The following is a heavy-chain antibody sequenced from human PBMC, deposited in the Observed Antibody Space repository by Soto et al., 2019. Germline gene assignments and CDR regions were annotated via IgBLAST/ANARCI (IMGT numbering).Heavy chain of an antibody. CDR2: ISGSGDST. D-gene: IGHD6-19*01. V-gene: IGHV3-23*01. Sequence: GGSLRLSCAASGFTFSSYAMSWVRQAPGKGLEWVSAISGSGDSTDYVDSVKGRFAISRDNSKNTLYLQMNGLRVEDTALYYCAKVLRGSGWARGLDYWGQGTLVTVSS. CDR1: GFTFSSYA. J-gene: IGHJ4*02. CDR3: AKVLRGSGWARGLDY.